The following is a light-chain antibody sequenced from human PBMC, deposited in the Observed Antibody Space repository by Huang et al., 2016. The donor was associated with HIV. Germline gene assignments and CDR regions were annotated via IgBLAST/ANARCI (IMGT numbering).Light chain of an antibody. J-gene: IGKJ1*01. Sequence: IQLTQSPSSLSASVGDRDTITCRASQGISSYLAWYQQKPGKAPKLLIYAASTLQSGVPSRFSGSGSGTDFTLIISSLQPEDFATYYCHQLNSYPRTFGQGTQVEIK. V-gene: IGKV1-9*01. CDR1: QGISSY. CDR2: AAS. CDR3: HQLNSYPRT.